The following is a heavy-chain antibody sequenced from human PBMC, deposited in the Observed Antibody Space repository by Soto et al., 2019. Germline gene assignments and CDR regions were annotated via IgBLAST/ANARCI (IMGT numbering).Heavy chain of an antibody. V-gene: IGHV4-31*03. Sequence: SSETLSLTCTVSGGSIRSGGYYWSWIRQHPGKGLGWIGYIYYSGSTYYNPSLKSRVTISVDTSKNQFSLKLSSVTAADTAVYYCASLSYCSGGSCYGGRWFDPWGQGTLVTVSS. D-gene: IGHD2-15*01. CDR3: ASLSYCSGGSCYGGRWFDP. J-gene: IGHJ5*02. CDR1: GGSIRSGGYY. CDR2: IYYSGST.